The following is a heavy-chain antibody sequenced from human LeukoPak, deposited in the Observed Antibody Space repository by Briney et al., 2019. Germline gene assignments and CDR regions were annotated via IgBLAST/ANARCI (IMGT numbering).Heavy chain of an antibody. CDR2: ISSSSSYI. Sequence: GGSLRLSCAASGFTFSSYGMSWVRQAPGKGLEWVSSISSSSSYIYYADSVKGRFTISRDNSKNTLYLAMNSLRAEETAVYYCAKERTSGWYYFDYWGQGTLVTVSS. J-gene: IGHJ4*02. V-gene: IGHV3-21*01. CDR3: AKERTSGWYYFDY. CDR1: GFTFSSYG. D-gene: IGHD6-19*01.